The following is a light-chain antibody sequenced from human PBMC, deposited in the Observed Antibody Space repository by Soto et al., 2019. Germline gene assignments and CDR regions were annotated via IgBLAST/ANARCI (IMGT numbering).Light chain of an antibody. CDR1: QSVSSY. V-gene: IGKV3-11*01. CDR2: DTS. Sequence: VLTQSPATLSLSPGERATLSCRASQSVSSYLAWYQQKPGQAPRLLIYDTSNRATGVPARFSGSGSGTDFTLTISSLEPEDFAVYYCQQRSNWPPGGTFGPGTKVDIK. CDR3: QQRSNWPPGGT. J-gene: IGKJ3*01.